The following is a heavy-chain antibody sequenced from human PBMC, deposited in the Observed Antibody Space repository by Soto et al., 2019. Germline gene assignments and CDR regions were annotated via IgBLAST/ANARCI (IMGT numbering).Heavy chain of an antibody. CDR1: GGSVSSGSYY. Sequence: QVQLQESGPGLVKPSETLSLTCTVSGGSVSSGSYYWSWIRQPPGKGLEWIGYIYYSGSTNYNPSLNSRVTISVDTSKNQFSLKLSSVTAADTAVYYCARVGAADDYWGQGTLVTVSS. D-gene: IGHD1-26*01. J-gene: IGHJ4*02. CDR3: ARVGAADDY. CDR2: IYYSGST. V-gene: IGHV4-61*01.